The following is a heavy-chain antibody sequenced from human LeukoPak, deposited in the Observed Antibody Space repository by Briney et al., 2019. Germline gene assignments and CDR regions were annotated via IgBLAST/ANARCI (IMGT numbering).Heavy chain of an antibody. J-gene: IGHJ3*02. D-gene: IGHD3-3*01. CDR1: GFTFSSYA. Sequence: PGGSLRLSCAASGFTFSSYAMGWVRQAPGKGLEWVSGIGGSGGSTYYADSVKGRFTISRDNSKNTLYLQMNSLRAEDTAVYYCAKGYYHPYYDFWSGQNPLDAFDIWGQGTMVTVSS. CDR2: IGGSGGST. V-gene: IGHV3-23*01. CDR3: AKGYYHPYYDFWSGQNPLDAFDI.